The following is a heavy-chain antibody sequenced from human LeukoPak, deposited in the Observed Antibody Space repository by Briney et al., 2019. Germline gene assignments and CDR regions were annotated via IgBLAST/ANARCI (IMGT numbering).Heavy chain of an antibody. J-gene: IGHJ4*02. V-gene: IGHV3-11*04. CDR3: ARDLSYDFWSGYLDY. CDR1: GFTFSDYY. Sequence: GGSLRLSCAASGFTFSDYYMSWIRQAPGKGLELVSYISSSGSTIYYEDSVKGRFTISRDNAKNSLYLQMNSLRAEDTAVYYCARDLSYDFWSGYLDYWGQGTLVTVSS. CDR2: ISSSGSTI. D-gene: IGHD3-3*01.